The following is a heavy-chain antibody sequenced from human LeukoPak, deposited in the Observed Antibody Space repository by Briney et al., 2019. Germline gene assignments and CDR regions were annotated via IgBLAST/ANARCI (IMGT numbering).Heavy chain of an antibody. CDR2: ISGDAGRT. CDR1: GFIFSNHG. D-gene: IGHD1-26*01. CDR3: AKDRAWGAFAY. J-gene: IGHJ4*02. V-gene: IGHV3-23*01. Sequence: GGSLRLSCAASGFIFSNHGMNWVRQAPGRGLEWVSGISGDAGRTYYADSVKGRFTISRDNSKNTLYLQMNSLRAEDTAIYYCAKDRAWGAFAYWGQGTLVTVSS.